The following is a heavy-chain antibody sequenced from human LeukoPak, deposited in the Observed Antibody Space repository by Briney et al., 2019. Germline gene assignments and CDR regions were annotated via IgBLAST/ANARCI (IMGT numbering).Heavy chain of an antibody. CDR1: GASVSSYC. J-gene: IGHJ6*02. CDR3: ARDLVGAADSYGMDV. CDR2: IYYSGST. V-gene: IGHV4-59*02. D-gene: IGHD6-13*01. Sequence: SETLSLACTVAGASVSSYCWSWVRQPPGKGLGWIGYIYYSGSTNYNPSLKSRVTISVDTSKNQFSLKLSSVTAADTAVYYCARDLVGAADSYGMDVWGQGTTVTVSS.